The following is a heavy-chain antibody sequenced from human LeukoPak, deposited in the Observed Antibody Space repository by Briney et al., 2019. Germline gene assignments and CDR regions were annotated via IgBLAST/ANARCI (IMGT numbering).Heavy chain of an antibody. CDR2: INSDGSST. CDR3: ARDGLAAITFDY. D-gene: IGHD5-24*01. Sequence: GSLRLSCVASGFTFSSYWMHWVRQAPGKGLVWVSHINSDGSSTTYADSVKGRFTISRDNAKNTLYLQMYSLRAEDTAVYYCARDGLAAITFDYWGQGILVTVSS. V-gene: IGHV3-74*01. J-gene: IGHJ4*02. CDR1: GFTFSSYW.